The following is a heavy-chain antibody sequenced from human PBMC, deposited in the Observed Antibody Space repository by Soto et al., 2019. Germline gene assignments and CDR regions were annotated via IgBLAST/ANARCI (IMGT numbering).Heavy chain of an antibody. V-gene: IGHV1-2*04. D-gene: IGHD4-4*01. CDR1: GYTFTGYY. CDR2: INPNSGGT. Sequence: ASVKVSCKASGYTFTGYYMHWVRQAPGQGLEWMGWINPNSGGTNYAQKFQGWVTMTRDTSISTAYMELSRLRSDDTAVYYCARDEGTVTTGGYGMDVWGQGTTVTVSS. CDR3: ARDEGTVTTGGYGMDV. J-gene: IGHJ6*02.